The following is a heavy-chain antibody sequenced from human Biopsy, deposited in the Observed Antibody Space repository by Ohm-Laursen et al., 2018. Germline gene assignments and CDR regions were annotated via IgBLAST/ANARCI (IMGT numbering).Heavy chain of an antibody. J-gene: IGHJ5*02. CDR2: IYNTETT. CDR3: ARHPTGFWFDP. V-gene: IGHV4-39*01. CDR1: GGSISSSTTYY. Sequence: SETLSLTCTVSGGSISSSTTYYWAWLRPPPGKGLEWIGSIYNTETTFYNPSLKSRVTISVDTSPNQFSLKVSSVTAADTALYFCARHPTGFWFDPWGHGTLVTVSS.